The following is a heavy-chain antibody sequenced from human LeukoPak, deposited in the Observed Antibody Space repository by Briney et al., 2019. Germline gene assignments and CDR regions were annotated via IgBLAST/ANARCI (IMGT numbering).Heavy chain of an antibody. J-gene: IGHJ5*02. CDR1: GFTFSSYA. V-gene: IGHV3-23*01. CDR3: AKLVVPSAT. Sequence: PGGSLRLSCAASGFTFSSYAMHWVRQAPGKGLEWVSGISGSSGTTHYADSVKGRFTISRDNSKNTLSLQMSSLRAEDTAVYYCAKLVVPSATWGQGTLVTVSS. CDR2: ISGSSGTT. D-gene: IGHD2-2*01.